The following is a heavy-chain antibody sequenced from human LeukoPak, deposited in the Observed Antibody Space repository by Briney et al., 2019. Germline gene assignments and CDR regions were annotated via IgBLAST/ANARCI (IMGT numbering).Heavy chain of an antibody. Sequence: GRSLRLSCAASGFTFSSCGMHWVRQAPGKGLEWVAVISYDGSNKYYADSVKGRFTISRDNSKNTLYLQMNSLRAEDTAVYYCAKDLLYGDYPSSGMDVWGQGTTVTVSS. V-gene: IGHV3-30*18. J-gene: IGHJ6*02. D-gene: IGHD4-17*01. CDR1: GFTFSSCG. CDR3: AKDLLYGDYPSSGMDV. CDR2: ISYDGSNK.